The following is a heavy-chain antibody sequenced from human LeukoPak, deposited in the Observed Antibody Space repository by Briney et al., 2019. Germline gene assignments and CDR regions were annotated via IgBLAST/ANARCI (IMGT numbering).Heavy chain of an antibody. CDR1: RGSLSSYY. J-gene: IGHJ6*03. CDR3: ARDGITIFGVVHEYYMDV. D-gene: IGHD3-3*01. CDR2: IYYSGST. V-gene: IGHV4-59*01. Sequence: SETLSLTCTVSRGSLSSYYWSWIRQPPGKGLEWMGYIYYSGSTNYNPSLKSRVTISVDTSKNQFSLKLSSVTAADTAVYYCARDGITIFGVVHEYYMDVWGKGTTVTVSS.